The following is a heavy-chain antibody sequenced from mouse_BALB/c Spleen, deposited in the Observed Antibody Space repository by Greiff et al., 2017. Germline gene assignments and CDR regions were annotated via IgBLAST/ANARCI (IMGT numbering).Heavy chain of an antibody. V-gene: IGHV1S81*02. CDR3: TRSKFYDGCLFAY. J-gene: IGHJ3*01. CDR2: INPSNGGT. D-gene: IGHD2-3*01. CDR1: GYTFTSYY. Sequence: VQLQQSGAELVKPGASVKLSCKASGYTFTSYYMYWVKQRPGQGLEWIGEINPSNGGTNFNEKFKSKATLTVDKSSSTAYMQLSSLTSEDSAVYYCTRSKFYDGCLFAYWGQGTLVTVSA.